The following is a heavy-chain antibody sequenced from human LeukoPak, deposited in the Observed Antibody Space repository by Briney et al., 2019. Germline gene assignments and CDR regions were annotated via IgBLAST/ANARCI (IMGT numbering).Heavy chain of an antibody. CDR1: GYTFSSYG. CDR2: ISAYNGNT. Sequence: GASVKVSCKASGYTFSSYGIGWVRQAPGQGLEWMGWISAYNGNTNYAQKLQGRVTMTTDTSTSTAYMELRSLRSDDTAVYYCARDWENCSGGSCYAAYNWFDPWGRGTLVTVSS. J-gene: IGHJ5*02. V-gene: IGHV1-18*01. D-gene: IGHD2-15*01. CDR3: ARDWENCSGGSCYAAYNWFDP.